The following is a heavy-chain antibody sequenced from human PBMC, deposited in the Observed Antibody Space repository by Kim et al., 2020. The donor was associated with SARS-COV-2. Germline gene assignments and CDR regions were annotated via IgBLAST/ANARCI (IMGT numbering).Heavy chain of an antibody. J-gene: IGHJ3*02. CDR2: INPSGGST. D-gene: IGHD4-17*01. CDR3: ARVRDDYGDPESAFDI. Sequence: ASVKVSCKASGYTFTSYYMHWVRQAPGQGLEWMGIINPSGGSTSYAQKFQGRVTMTRDTSTSTVYMELSSLRSEDTAVYYCARVRDDYGDPESAFDIWGQGTMVTVSS. CDR1: GYTFTSYY. V-gene: IGHV1-46*01.